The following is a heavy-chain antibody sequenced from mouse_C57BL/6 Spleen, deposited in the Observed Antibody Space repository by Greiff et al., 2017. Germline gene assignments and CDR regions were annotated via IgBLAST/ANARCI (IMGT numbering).Heavy chain of an antibody. V-gene: IGHV1-61*01. CDR3: ARGVPDWYFDV. CDR2: IYPSDSET. Sequence: VQLKQPGAELVRPGSSVKLSCKASGYTFTSYWMDWVKQRPGQGLEWIGNIYPSDSETHYNQKFKDKATLTVDKSSSTAYMQLSSLTSEDSAVYYCARGVPDWYFDVWGTGTTVTVSS. CDR1: GYTFTSYW. J-gene: IGHJ1*03.